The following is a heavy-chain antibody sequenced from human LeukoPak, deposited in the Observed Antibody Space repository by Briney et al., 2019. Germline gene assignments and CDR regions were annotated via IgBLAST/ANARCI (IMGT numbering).Heavy chain of an antibody. Sequence: PGGSLRLSCVASGFTFSSYEMKWVRQAPGKGLEWVSYITGSGSTIYYADSVKGRFTISRDNAKNSLYLQMNSLRAEDTAVYYCARWGMVRGAMDYYYMDVWGKGTTVTVSS. V-gene: IGHV3-48*03. CDR1: GFTFSSYE. CDR3: ARWGMVRGAMDYYYMDV. CDR2: ITGSGSTI. J-gene: IGHJ6*03. D-gene: IGHD3-10*01.